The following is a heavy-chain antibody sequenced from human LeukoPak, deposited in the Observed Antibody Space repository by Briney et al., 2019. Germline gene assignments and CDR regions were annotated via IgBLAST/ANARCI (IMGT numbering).Heavy chain of an antibody. V-gene: IGHV3-23*01. J-gene: IGHJ4*02. CDR1: GFTFSSYA. CDR2: ISGSGGST. Sequence: GGSLRLSCAASGFTFSSYAMSWVRQAPGKGLEWVSAISGSGGSTYYADSVKGRFTISRDNSKNTLYLQMNSLRAEDTAVYYCASLLGVGSSGYWGQGTLVTVSS. D-gene: IGHD6-6*01. CDR3: ASLLGVGSSGY.